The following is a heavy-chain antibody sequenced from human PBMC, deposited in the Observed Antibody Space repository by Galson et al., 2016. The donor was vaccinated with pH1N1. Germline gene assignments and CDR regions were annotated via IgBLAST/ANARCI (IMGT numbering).Heavy chain of an antibody. J-gene: IGHJ4*02. Sequence: TLSLTCTVSGGSISSGGYYWSWIRQHPGKGLEWIGYIYYSGSTYYNPSLKSRVTISVDTSKNQFSLKLSSVTAPDTAVYYCARSGNPTYYYGAVSHLDYWGQGTLVTVSS. CDR1: GGSISSGGYY. CDR3: ARSGNPTYYYGAVSHLDY. V-gene: IGHV4-31*03. CDR2: IYYSGST. D-gene: IGHD3-10*01.